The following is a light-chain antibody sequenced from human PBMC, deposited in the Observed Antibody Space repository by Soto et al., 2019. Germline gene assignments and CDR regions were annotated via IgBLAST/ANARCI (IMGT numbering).Light chain of an antibody. Sequence: QSALTQPASVSGSPGQSITISCTGTSSDVGTYNLVSWYQQYPGKAPTLMIYEVRKRPSGITDSFSGSKSGNTASLTISGLRAEDEADYYFGSYAGSNSVIFGGGTKLTDL. CDR1: SSDVGTYNL. CDR2: EVR. V-gene: IGLV2-23*02. J-gene: IGLJ2*01. CDR3: GSYAGSNSVI.